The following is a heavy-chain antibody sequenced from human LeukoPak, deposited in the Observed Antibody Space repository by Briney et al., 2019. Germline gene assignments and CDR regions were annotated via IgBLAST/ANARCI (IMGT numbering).Heavy chain of an antibody. CDR3: VRVPTTVDNYYMDV. CDR1: GGSISSGDYY. D-gene: IGHD4-11*01. Sequence: PSETLSLTCTVSGGSISSGDYYWSWIRQPPGKGLEWIGYIYYSGSTYYNPSLKSRVSISLDMSKNQFSLKMSSVTAADTAVYYCVRVPTTVDNYYMDVWGKGTTVTVSS. CDR2: IYYSGST. J-gene: IGHJ6*03. V-gene: IGHV4-30-4*01.